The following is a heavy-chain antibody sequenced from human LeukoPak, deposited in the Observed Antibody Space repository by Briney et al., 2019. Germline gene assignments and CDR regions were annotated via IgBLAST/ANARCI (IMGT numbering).Heavy chain of an antibody. CDR2: VSDRGDRT. CDR1: GFTLNNFA. J-gene: IGHJ4*02. Sequence: PGGSLRLSCVASGFTLNNFAMSWVRQAPGEGLEWVSAVSDRGDRTYYADSVKGRFTISRDNSKNTLYLYLNSLRGEDTAVYYCVKEKLGYCYASDLGQGSLVTVAS. V-gene: IGHV3-23*01. D-gene: IGHD5-18*01. CDR3: VKEKLGYCYASD.